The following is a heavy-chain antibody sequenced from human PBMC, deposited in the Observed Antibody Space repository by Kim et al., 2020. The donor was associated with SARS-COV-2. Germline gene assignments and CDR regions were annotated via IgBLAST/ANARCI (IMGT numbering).Heavy chain of an antibody. V-gene: IGHV3-30*04. CDR1: GFTFSAHA. Sequence: GGSLRLSCAASGFTFSAHALHWVCQAPGKGLEWVALIAYDGSHISYPDSVKGRFIISRDNTKSTLYLQMNSLRPEDTAVYYCLAEIGGRSFDHCGQGTLV. CDR3: LAEIGGRSFDH. D-gene: IGHD2-15*01. CDR2: IAYDGSHI. J-gene: IGHJ4*02.